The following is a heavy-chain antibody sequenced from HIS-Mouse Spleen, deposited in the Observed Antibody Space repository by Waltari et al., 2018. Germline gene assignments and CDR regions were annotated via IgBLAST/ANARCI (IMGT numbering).Heavy chain of an antibody. CDR2: IYYSGST. Sequence: QLQLQESGPGLVTPSETLSLTCTVSGCSISSRSSYWGWIRQPPGKGLEWIGSIYYSGSTYYNPSLKSRVTISVDTSKNQFSLKLSSVTAADTAVYYCAREIPYSSSWYDWYFDFWGRGTLVTVSS. D-gene: IGHD6-13*01. V-gene: IGHV4-39*07. CDR3: AREIPYSSSWYDWYFDF. CDR1: GCSISSRSSY. J-gene: IGHJ2*01.